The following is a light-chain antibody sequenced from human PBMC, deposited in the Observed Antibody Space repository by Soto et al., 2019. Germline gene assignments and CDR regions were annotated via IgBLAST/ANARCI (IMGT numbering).Light chain of an antibody. CDR3: QQYYSYPLT. CDR2: AAS. V-gene: IGKV1-8*01. J-gene: IGKJ4*01. CDR1: QGISSY. Sequence: AIRMTQSPSSLSASTGDRVTITCRASQGISSYLAWYQQKPGKAPKLLIYAASTLQSGVPSRFSGRGSGTDFTLTISCLQSEDFATYYCQQYYSYPLTFGGGTKVEI.